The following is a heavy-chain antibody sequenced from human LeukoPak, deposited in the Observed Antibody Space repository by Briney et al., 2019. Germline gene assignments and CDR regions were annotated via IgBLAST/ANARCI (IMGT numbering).Heavy chain of an antibody. V-gene: IGHV1-18*01. CDR1: GYTFTSYG. J-gene: IGHJ5*02. D-gene: IGHD6-13*01. CDR2: ISAYNGNT. Sequence: AASVKVSCKASGYTFTSYGISWVRQAHGQGLEWMGWISAYNGNTNYAQKLQGRVTMTTDTSTSTAYMELRSLRSDDTAVYYCARVSKEQLVVGNWFDPWGQGTLVTVSS. CDR3: ARVSKEQLVVGNWFDP.